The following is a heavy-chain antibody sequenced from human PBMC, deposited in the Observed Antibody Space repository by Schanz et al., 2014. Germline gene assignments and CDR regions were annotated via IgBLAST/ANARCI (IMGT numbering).Heavy chain of an antibody. CDR3: ARKVVATIGGYYDN. CDR2: KNESHSTI. J-gene: IGHJ4*02. CDR1: GFSFSSYA. V-gene: IGHV3-23*01. Sequence: EVQLLESGGGLVEPGGSLRLSCAASGFSFSSYAMGWVRQARGKGLVWVSAKNESHSTIYYADSVRGRFTISRDNAENELFLQMNSLRAEDTGVYYGARKVVATIGGYYDNWGQGTLVTVSS. D-gene: IGHD5-12*01.